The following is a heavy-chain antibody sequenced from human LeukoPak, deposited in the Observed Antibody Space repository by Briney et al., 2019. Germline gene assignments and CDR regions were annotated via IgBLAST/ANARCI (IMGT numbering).Heavy chain of an antibody. J-gene: IGHJ1*01. CDR1: GGSVSSGSYY. CDR2: IYYRGST. V-gene: IGHV4-61*01. Sequence: SETLSLTCTVSGGSVSSGSYYWSWIRQPPGKGLEWIGYIYYRGSTNYNPSLKSRVTISVDTSKNQFSLKLSSVTAADTAVYYCASGGPYYYGSGSYPHWGQGNLATVSS. CDR3: ASGGPYYYGSGSYPH. D-gene: IGHD3-10*01.